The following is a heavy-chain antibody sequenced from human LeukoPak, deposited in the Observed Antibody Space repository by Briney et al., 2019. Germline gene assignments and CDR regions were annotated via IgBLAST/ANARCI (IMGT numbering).Heavy chain of an antibody. CDR3: AKDPGTMVRGVARAFDI. D-gene: IGHD3-10*01. J-gene: IGHJ3*02. Sequence: GGSLRLSCAASGFTFSSYGMHWVRQAPGKGLEWVAFIRCDGSNKYYADSVKGRFTISRDNSKNTLYLQMNSLRAEDTAVYYCAKDPGTMVRGVARAFDIWGQGTMVTVSS. V-gene: IGHV3-30*02. CDR2: IRCDGSNK. CDR1: GFTFSSYG.